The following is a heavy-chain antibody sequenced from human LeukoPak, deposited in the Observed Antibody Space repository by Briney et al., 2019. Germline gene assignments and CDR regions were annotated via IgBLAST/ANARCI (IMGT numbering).Heavy chain of an antibody. V-gene: IGHV3-23*01. CDR2: IGGNSGIRT. CDR1: GFAFSNCG. D-gene: IGHD1-14*01. J-gene: IGHJ5*02. CDR3: AKERMYNNGWFSP. Sequence: GGSLRLSCAAPGFAFSNCGMGWVRQAPGRGLEWVSSIGGNSGIRTYYADSVKGRFTISRDNSKDTLYLQMDSLRAEDTAVYYCAKERMYNNGWFSPWGQGTLVTVSS.